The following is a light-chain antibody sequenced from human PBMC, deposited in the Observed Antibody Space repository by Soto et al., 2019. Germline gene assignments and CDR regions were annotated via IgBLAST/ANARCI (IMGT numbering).Light chain of an antibody. CDR1: QSVSANY. J-gene: IGKJ4*01. CDR3: QQYGGSPLT. V-gene: IGKV3-20*01. CDR2: GAS. Sequence: EIVLTQSPCTLSLSPGERATLSCRASQSVSANYLAWYRQKPGQAPRLLIYGASNRATGIPDRFSGSASGTDFTLTISRLEPEDFAVYYCQQYGGSPLTFGGGTKLQIK.